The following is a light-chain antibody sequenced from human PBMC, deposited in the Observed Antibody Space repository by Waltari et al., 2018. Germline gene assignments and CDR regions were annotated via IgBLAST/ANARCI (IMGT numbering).Light chain of an antibody. V-gene: IGLV3-21*02. CDR3: QVWDVSSHHVV. Sequence: SYVLTQPPSVSVAPGQTARIPCGGDNVGSNSVHWYQQRPGQAPVLVVYDDRDRPSEIPERFSGSNSGNTATLTISRVEAGDEADYYCQVWDVSSHHVVFGGGTKLTVL. CDR2: DDR. J-gene: IGLJ2*01. CDR1: NVGSNS.